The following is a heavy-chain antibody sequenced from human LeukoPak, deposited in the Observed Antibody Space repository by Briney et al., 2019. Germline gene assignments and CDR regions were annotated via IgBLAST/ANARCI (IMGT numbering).Heavy chain of an antibody. D-gene: IGHD6-19*01. Sequence: GASVTVSFKASGYTFTSHVINWVRQAPGQGLEWMGWISAYNGNTNYAQKLQGRVTMTTDTSTSTAYMELRSLRSDDTAVYYCARDLVQWLATGAFDIWGQGTMVTVSS. CDR2: ISAYNGNT. J-gene: IGHJ3*02. CDR1: GYTFTSHV. V-gene: IGHV1-18*01. CDR3: ARDLVQWLATGAFDI.